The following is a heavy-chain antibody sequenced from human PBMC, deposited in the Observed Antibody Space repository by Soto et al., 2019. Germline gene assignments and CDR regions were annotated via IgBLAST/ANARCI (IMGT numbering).Heavy chain of an antibody. V-gene: IGHV1-2*02. J-gene: IGHJ3*02. CDR2: INPNSGGT. Sequence: QVQLVQSGAEVKKPGASVKVSCKASGYNFTGYYMHWVRQAPGQGLEWMGWINPNSGGTNYAQQFQGRGTMTRDASISKADMELSRLRSDDTAVYYWARDVEYYEILTGYSKEHPIYAFDIWGQGTMVTVSS. D-gene: IGHD3-9*01. CDR1: GYNFTGYY. CDR3: ARDVEYYEILTGYSKEHPIYAFDI.